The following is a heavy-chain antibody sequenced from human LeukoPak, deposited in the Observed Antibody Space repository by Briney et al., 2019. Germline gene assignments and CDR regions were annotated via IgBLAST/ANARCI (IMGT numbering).Heavy chain of an antibody. CDR2: IIPILGIA. CDR1: GGTFSSYA. V-gene: IGHV1-69*04. CDR3: ASDRLYGSGTYYFDY. Sequence: SVKVSCKASGGTFSSYAISWVRQAPGQGLEWMGRIIPILGIANYAQKFQGRVTITADKSTSTAYMELSSLRSEDTAVYYCASDRLYGSGTYYFDYWGQGTLVTVSS. J-gene: IGHJ4*02. D-gene: IGHD3-10*01.